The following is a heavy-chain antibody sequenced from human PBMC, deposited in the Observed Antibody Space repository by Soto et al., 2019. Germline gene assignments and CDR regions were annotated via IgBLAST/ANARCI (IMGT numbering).Heavy chain of an antibody. CDR1: GGTFSSYA. D-gene: IGHD4-17*01. J-gene: IGHJ4*02. Sequence: ASVKVSCTASGGTFSSYAISWVRQAPGQGLEWMGGIIPIFGTANYAQKFQGRVTITADKSTSTAYMELSSLRSEDTAVYYCARYLDYGGNDYWGQGTLVTVSS. CDR2: IIPIFGTA. CDR3: ARYLDYGGNDY. V-gene: IGHV1-69*06.